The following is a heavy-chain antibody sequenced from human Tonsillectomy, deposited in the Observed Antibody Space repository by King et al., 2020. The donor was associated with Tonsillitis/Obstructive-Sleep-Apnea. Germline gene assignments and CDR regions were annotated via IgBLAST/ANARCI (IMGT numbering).Heavy chain of an antibody. CDR2: IYWDDDK. V-gene: IGHV2-5*02. CDR3: AHRPPRFWSGHFNTWFDP. CDR1: GFSLSTSGVG. J-gene: IGHJ5*02. Sequence: TLKESGPTLVKPTQTLTLTCTFSGFSLSTSGVGVGWIRQPPGKALEWLALIYWDDDKRYSPSLKSRVTITKDTSKNQVVLTMTNMDPVDTATYHCAHRPPRFWSGHFNTWFDPWGQGTLVTVSS. D-gene: IGHD3-3*01.